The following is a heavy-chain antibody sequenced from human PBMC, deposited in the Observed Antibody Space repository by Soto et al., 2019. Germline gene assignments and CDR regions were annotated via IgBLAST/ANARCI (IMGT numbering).Heavy chain of an antibody. V-gene: IGHV3-30-3*01. CDR1: GFTFSSYA. Sequence: LSCAASGFTFSSYAMHWVRQAPGKGLEWVAVISYDGSNKYYADSVKGRFTISRDNSKNTLYLQMNSLRAEDTAVYYCARDIYGMDVWGQGTTVTVSS. CDR2: ISYDGSNK. CDR3: ARDIYGMDV. J-gene: IGHJ6*02.